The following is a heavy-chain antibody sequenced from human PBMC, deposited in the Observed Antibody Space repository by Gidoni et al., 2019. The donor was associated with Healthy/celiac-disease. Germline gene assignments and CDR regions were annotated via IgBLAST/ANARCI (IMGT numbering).Heavy chain of an antibody. CDR3: AKDLYSGYDPYYYYMDV. V-gene: IGHV3-30*18. CDR1: GLTFSSYG. Sequence: QVQLVESGGGVVQPGRSLRLSCAASGLTFSSYGMHWVRQAPGKGLGWVAVISYDGSNKYYADSVKGRFTISRDNSKNTLYLQMNSLRAEDTAVYYCAKDLYSGYDPYYYYMDVWGKGTTVTVSS. J-gene: IGHJ6*03. D-gene: IGHD5-12*01. CDR2: ISYDGSNK.